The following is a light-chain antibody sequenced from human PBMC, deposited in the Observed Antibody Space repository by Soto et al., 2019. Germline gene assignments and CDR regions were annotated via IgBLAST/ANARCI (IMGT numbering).Light chain of an antibody. CDR1: QTVLSNS. V-gene: IGKV3-20*01. CDR3: QHYGSSPKT. J-gene: IGKJ2*01. CDR2: GAS. Sequence: IVLTQSPGILSLSPGERATLSCRASQTVLSNSLAWYLQKPGQAPRLLVYGASTRATGISDRFSASGSGTDFTLTITRLEPEDFAMYYCQHYGSSPKTFGQGTKLEIK.